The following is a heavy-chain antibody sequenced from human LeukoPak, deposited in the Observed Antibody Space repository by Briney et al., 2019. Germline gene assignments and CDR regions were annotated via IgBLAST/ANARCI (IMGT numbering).Heavy chain of an antibody. CDR1: GYTLTELS. J-gene: IGHJ4*02. CDR2: INTNTGNP. Sequence: GASVKVSCKVSGYTLTELSMHWVRQAPGKGLEWMGWINTNTGNPTYAQGFTGRFVFSLDTSVSTAYLQISSLKAEDTAVYYCARNTAMVDYWGQGTLVTVSS. V-gene: IGHV7-4-1*02. D-gene: IGHD5-18*01. CDR3: ARNTAMVDY.